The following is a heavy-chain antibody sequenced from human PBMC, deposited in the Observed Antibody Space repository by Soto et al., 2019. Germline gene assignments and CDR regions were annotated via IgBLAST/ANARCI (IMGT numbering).Heavy chain of an antibody. V-gene: IGHV3-23*01. CDR3: ATWHEREHAYDV. CDR2: ISGSGGST. CDR1: GFTFSSYA. D-gene: IGHD1-1*01. Sequence: GGSLRLSCAASGFTFSSYAMSWVRQAPGKGLEWVSAISGSGGSTYYADSVKGRFTTPSDSSKTTVYLQMNDLRPDDTAVYYCATWHEREHAYDVWGQGTTVTVSS. J-gene: IGHJ3*01.